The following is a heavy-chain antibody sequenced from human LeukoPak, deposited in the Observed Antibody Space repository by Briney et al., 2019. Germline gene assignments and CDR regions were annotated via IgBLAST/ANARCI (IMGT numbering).Heavy chain of an antibody. CDR2: ISYDGSNK. J-gene: IGHJ3*02. D-gene: IGHD1-26*01. V-gene: IGHV3-30-3*01. Sequence: GGSLRLSCAGSGFSFSSYAMHWVRQAPGKGLEWVAVISYDGSNKYYADSVKGRFTISRDNSKNTLYLQMNSLRAEDTAVYYCARDAGSIVGATSAFDIWGQGTMVTVSS. CDR3: ARDAGSIVGATSAFDI. CDR1: GFSFSSYA.